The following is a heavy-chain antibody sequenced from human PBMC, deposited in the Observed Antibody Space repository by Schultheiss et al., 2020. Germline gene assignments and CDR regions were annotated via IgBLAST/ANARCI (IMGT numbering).Heavy chain of an antibody. CDR1: GGSISSGDYY. J-gene: IGHJ4*02. V-gene: IGHV4-30-4*01. D-gene: IGHD3-3*01. CDR2: IHYSGST. Sequence: SETLSLTCTVSGGSISSGDYYWSWIRQPPGKGLEWIGYIHYSGSTYYNPSLKSRVFISVDTSKNQFSLKLSSVTVADTAVYYCARDYGLRTPCFDYWGQGSLVTVSS. CDR3: ARDYGLRTPCFDY.